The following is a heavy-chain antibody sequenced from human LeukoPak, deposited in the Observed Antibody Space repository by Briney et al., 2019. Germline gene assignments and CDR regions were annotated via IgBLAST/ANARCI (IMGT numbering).Heavy chain of an antibody. CDR3: ARGRGYYGSGSHYDY. CDR2: INHSGSP. CDR1: VGPLTGYY. J-gene: IGHJ4*02. V-gene: IGHV4-34*01. Sequence: LQTLSLTCALSVGPLTGYYRSSIRPPPGTGREWIREINHSGSPNYNTSLKSRVTIPEDTSKNQCSLKQSSVTAADTAVYYCARGRGYYGSGSHYDYWGQGRLATVSS. D-gene: IGHD3-10*01.